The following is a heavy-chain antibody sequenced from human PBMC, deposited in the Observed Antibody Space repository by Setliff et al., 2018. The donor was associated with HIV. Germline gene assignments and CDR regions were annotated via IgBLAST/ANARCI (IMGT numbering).Heavy chain of an antibody. J-gene: IGHJ3*02. CDR3: ARPLSPSYNFWGDAFAI. CDR2: IHYSGST. V-gene: IGHV4-39*01. CDR1: GDSITGSHYY. Sequence: PSETLSLTCTVSGDSITGSHYYWGWIRQPPGKGLEWIASIHYSGSTYDSPSVRSRVAIFVDTSKNQLSLRLTSFTAADTAVYYCARPLSPSYNFWGDAFAIWGQGTLVTVSS. D-gene: IGHD3-3*01.